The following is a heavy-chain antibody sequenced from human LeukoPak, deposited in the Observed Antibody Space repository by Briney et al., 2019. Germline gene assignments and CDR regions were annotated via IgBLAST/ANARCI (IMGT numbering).Heavy chain of an antibody. J-gene: IGHJ5*02. Sequence: GSLRLSCAASGFTFSSYAMSWIRQPPGKGLEWIGEINHSGSTNYNPSLKSRVTISVDTSKNQFSLKLSSVTAADTAVYYCARGLNPYGDYGVGWFDPWGQGTLVTVSS. CDR1: GFTFSSYA. CDR3: ARGLNPYGDYGVGWFDP. V-gene: IGHV4-34*01. D-gene: IGHD4-17*01. CDR2: INHSGST.